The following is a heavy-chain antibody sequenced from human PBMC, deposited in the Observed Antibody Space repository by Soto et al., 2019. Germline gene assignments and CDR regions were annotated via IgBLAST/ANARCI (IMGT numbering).Heavy chain of an antibody. D-gene: IGHD2-2*01. CDR1: GYTFTSYG. Sequence: ASVKVSCKASGYTFTSYGISWVRQAPGQGLEWMGWINPNSGGTNYAQKFQGWVTMTRDTSISTAYMELSRLRSDDTAVYYCAICSSTSCYRQNYYYYGMDVWGQGTTVTVSS. CDR2: INPNSGGT. V-gene: IGHV1-2*04. J-gene: IGHJ6*02. CDR3: AICSSTSCYRQNYYYYGMDV.